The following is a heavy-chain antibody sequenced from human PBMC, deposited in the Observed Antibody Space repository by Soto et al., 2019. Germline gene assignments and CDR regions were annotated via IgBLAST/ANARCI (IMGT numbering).Heavy chain of an antibody. CDR2: INWNSGPL. D-gene: IGHD3-3*01. CDR3: AKEFLEMATIKYFDV. Sequence: EVQLVESGGGLVQPGMSLRLSCAASGFTFDDYDMHWVRQAPGKGLEWGSGINWNSGPLGYADSVKGRFTISRDNAKNSLYLEMNSLRVEDTALYYCAKEFLEMATIKYFDVWGRGTLVTVSS. V-gene: IGHV3-9*01. CDR1: GFTFDDYD. J-gene: IGHJ2*01.